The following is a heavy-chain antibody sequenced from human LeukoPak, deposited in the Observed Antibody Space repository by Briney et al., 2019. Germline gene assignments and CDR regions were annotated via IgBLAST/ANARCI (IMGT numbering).Heavy chain of an antibody. J-gene: IGHJ4*02. CDR2: INSSGSST. CDR3: ASSFRAAAGTLDY. V-gene: IGHV1-46*01. CDR1: GYTFTSYY. Sequence: ASVKVSCKVSGYTFTSYYMHWVRQAPGQGLEWMGIINSSGSSTSYAQKFQGRVTMTWDTSTSTLYMELSSLRSEDTAVYYCASSFRAAAGTLDYWGQGTLVTVSS. D-gene: IGHD6-13*01.